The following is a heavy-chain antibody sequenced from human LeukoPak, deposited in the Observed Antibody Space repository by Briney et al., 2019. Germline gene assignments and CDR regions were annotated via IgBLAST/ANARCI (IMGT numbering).Heavy chain of an antibody. D-gene: IGHD3-16*02. J-gene: IGHJ4*02. CDR3: AKGLFMITFGGVIGDY. V-gene: IGHV3-23*01. Sequence: PGGSLRLSCVASGFTFSSYAMSWVRQAPGKGLEWVSAISGSGGSTYYADSVKGRFTISRDNSKNTLYLQMNSLRAEDTAVYYCAKGLFMITFGGVIGDYWGQGTLVTVSS. CDR2: ISGSGGST. CDR1: GFTFSSYA.